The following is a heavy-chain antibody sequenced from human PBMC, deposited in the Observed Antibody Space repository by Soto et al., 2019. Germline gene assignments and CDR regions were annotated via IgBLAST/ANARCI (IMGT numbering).Heavy chain of an antibody. CDR3: AKDPRVVVAATPVYFDY. J-gene: IGHJ4*02. CDR1: GFTFSSYA. Sequence: GGSLRLSCAASGFTFSSYAMSWVRQAPGKGLEWVSAISGSGGSTYYADSVKGRFTISRDNSKNTLYLQMNSLRAEDTAVYYCAKDPRVVVAATPVYFDYWGQGTLVTVSS. CDR2: ISGSGGST. V-gene: IGHV3-23*01. D-gene: IGHD2-15*01.